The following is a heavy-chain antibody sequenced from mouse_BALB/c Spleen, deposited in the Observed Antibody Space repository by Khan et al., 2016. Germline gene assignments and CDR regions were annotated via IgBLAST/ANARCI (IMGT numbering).Heavy chain of an antibody. J-gene: IGHJ3*01. CDR3: ARGGYGKAWFAY. CDR1: GYTFSSYW. Sequence: VQLQESGAELMKPGASVKISCKATGYTFSSYWIEWVKQRPGHGLEWIGEILPGSGSTNHNAKFKGKATFTADTSSNTAYMQLSSLTSEDSAVYYCARGGYGKAWFAYWGQGTLVTVSA. CDR2: ILPGSGST. V-gene: IGHV1-9*01. D-gene: IGHD2-10*02.